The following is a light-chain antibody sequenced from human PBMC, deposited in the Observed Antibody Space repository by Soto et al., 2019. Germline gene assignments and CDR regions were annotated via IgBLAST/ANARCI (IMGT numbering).Light chain of an antibody. V-gene: IGLV1-40*01. CDR3: QSYDSSLSGWV. CDR2: GNS. J-gene: IGLJ3*02. Sequence: QSALTQPPSVSGAPGQRVTISCIGSSSNIGAGYDVHWYQQLPGTAPKLLIYGNSNRPSGVPDRFSGSKSGTSASLAITGLQAEDEADYYCQSYDSSLSGWVFGGGTQLTVL. CDR1: SSNIGAGYD.